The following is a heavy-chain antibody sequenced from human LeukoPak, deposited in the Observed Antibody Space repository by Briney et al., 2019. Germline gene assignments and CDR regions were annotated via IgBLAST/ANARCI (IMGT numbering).Heavy chain of an antibody. V-gene: IGHV1-2*02. J-gene: IGHJ6*03. CDR2: INPNSGGT. CDR3: ARGGCSSTSCYLNYYYYYMDV. CDR1: GYTFTGYY. D-gene: IGHD2-2*01. Sequence: ASVTVSCTASGYTFTGYYMHWVRQAPGQGLEWMGWINPNSGGTNYAQKFQGRVTMTRDTSISTAYMELSRLRSDDTAVYYCARGGCSSTSCYLNYYYYYMDVWGKGTTVTVSS.